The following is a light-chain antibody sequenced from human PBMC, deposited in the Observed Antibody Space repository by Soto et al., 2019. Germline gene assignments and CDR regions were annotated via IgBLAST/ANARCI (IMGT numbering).Light chain of an antibody. Sequence: DIVMTQSPDSLAVSLGERATINCKSSQSLLYSSNNKNYLAWYQQKPGQPPKLLIYWASTRESGVPDRFSGSGSGTDFTLTISSLQAEDVAVSYCQQYYSTPQTFGQGTKLEIQ. CDR2: WAS. CDR3: QQYYSTPQT. J-gene: IGKJ2*01. V-gene: IGKV4-1*01. CDR1: QSLLYSSNNKNY.